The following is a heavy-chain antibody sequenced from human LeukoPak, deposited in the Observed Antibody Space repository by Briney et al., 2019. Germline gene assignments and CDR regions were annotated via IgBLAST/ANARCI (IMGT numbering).Heavy chain of an antibody. J-gene: IGHJ4*02. D-gene: IGHD3-10*01. CDR2: IKADGSEK. CDR1: GFTFSNYW. CDR3: ARDLSRSFSMIRGLIQHREFDF. V-gene: IGHV3-7*01. Sequence: PGGSLRLSCAASGFTFSNYWMTWVRQAPGKGLEWVADIKADGSEKYYVDSVKGRFTISKDNAKKSLYLQMNSLRAEDTAVYYCARDLSRSFSMIRGLIQHREFDFWGRGTLVTVSS.